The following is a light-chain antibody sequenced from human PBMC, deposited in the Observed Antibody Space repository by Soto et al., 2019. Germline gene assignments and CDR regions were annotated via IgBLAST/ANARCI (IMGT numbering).Light chain of an antibody. CDR3: HQYDTYST. J-gene: IGKJ1*01. Sequence: DIQMTQSPSTLSASVGDRVTITCRASQSISNRLAWYHQKPGKTPNLLIYDASNLGSGVPSRFSGSGSGTEFTLTISSLQPDDFATYYCHQYDTYSTFGQGTKVEIK. CDR1: QSISNR. CDR2: DAS. V-gene: IGKV1-5*01.